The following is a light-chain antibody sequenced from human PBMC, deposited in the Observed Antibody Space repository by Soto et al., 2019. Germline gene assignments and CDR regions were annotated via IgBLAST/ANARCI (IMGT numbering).Light chain of an antibody. CDR1: SSNIGAGYD. CDR2: GNS. Sequence: APGQRVTISCTGSSSNIGAGYDVHWYQQLPGTAPKLLIYGNSNRPSGVPDRFSGSKSGTSASLAITGLQAEDEADYYCQSYDSSLSGYVFGTGTKVNVL. V-gene: IGLV1-40*01. J-gene: IGLJ1*01. CDR3: QSYDSSLSGYV.